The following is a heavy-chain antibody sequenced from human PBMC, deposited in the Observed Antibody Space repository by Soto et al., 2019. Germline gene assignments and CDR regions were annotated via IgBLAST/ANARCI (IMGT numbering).Heavy chain of an antibody. CDR2: VYYTGTT. CDR3: ARVKGSINLFDY. J-gene: IGHJ4*02. Sequence: SETLSLTCTVSGDSISPHYGTWVRRPPGKGLEWVGYVYYTGTTMYNPSLKSRLTISVDRSKNQVSLNLTSVTAADTAVYYCARVKGSINLFDYWGQGTLVTVSS. D-gene: IGHD3-10*01. V-gene: IGHV4-59*08. CDR1: GDSISPHY.